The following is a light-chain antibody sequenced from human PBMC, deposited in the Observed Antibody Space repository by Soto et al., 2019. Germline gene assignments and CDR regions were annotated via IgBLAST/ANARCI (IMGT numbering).Light chain of an antibody. CDR3: SSYGGTNNLI. J-gene: IGLJ2*01. CDR2: EVH. V-gene: IGLV2-8*01. Sequence: QSALTQPPSASGSPGQSVTISCTGTSSDVGGYKYVSWYQQHPGKAPKLMIFEVHKRPSGVPDRFSGSKSGNTASLTVSGLQAEDEADYYCSSYGGTNNLIFGGGTKVTVL. CDR1: SSDVGGYKY.